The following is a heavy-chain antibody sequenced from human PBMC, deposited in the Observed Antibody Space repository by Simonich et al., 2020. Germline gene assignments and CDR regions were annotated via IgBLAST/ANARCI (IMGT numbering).Heavy chain of an antibody. CDR2: KSYDGSNK. Sequence: QVPLVESGGGVVQPWRALVLSCAGSGFTLSGYAMHGVRQAPAKGLEWEQVKSYDGSNKYYADSVKGRFTSSRDNSKNTLYLKMNSLRAEDTAVYYCARDGERYCGGDCYSYFDYWGQGTLVTVSS. V-gene: IGHV3-30*07. CDR1: GFTLSGYA. J-gene: IGHJ4*02. D-gene: IGHD2-21*02. CDR3: ARDGERYCGGDCYSYFDY.